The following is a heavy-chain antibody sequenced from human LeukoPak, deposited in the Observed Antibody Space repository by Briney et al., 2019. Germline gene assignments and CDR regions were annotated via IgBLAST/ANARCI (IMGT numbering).Heavy chain of an antibody. J-gene: IGHJ4*02. CDR2: INWNSGRM. CDR1: GFTFDDYA. CDR3: AKEDSSSWLDY. V-gene: IGHV3-9*01. D-gene: IGHD6-13*01. Sequence: GGSLRLSCAAAGFTFDDYAMHWVRQAPGKGLEWVSTINWNSGRMEYADSVKGRFTISRDNSKNTLYLQMNSLRAEDTAVYYCAKEDSSSWLDYWGQGTLVTVSS.